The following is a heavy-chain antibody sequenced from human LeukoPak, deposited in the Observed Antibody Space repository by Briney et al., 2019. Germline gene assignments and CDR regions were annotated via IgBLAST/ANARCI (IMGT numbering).Heavy chain of an antibody. CDR3: ARSSNWGGTYWYFDL. J-gene: IGHJ2*01. D-gene: IGHD7-27*01. V-gene: IGHV4-39*07. CDR2: IYYSGST. Sequence: SETLSLTCTVSGGSITSSSYYWGWIRQPPGKGLEWIGNIYYSGSTYYNPSLKSRVTMSVDTSKNQFSLKLSSVTAADTAVYYCARSSNWGGTYWYFDLWGRGTLVTVSS. CDR1: GGSITSSSYY.